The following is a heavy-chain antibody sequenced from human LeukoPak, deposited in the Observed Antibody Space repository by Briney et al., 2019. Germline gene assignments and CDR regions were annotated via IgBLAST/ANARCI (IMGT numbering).Heavy chain of an antibody. V-gene: IGHV1-18*01. Sequence: GASVKVSCTASGYTFTSYGISWVRQAPGQGLEWMGWISAYNGNTNYAQKLQGRVTMTTDTSTSTAYMELRSLRSDDTAVYYCARDNSEKTASYYDFWSGYYRLGYYYYYMDVWGKGTTVTVSS. J-gene: IGHJ6*03. CDR2: ISAYNGNT. D-gene: IGHD3-3*01. CDR1: GYTFTSYG. CDR3: ARDNSEKTASYYDFWSGYYRLGYYYYYMDV.